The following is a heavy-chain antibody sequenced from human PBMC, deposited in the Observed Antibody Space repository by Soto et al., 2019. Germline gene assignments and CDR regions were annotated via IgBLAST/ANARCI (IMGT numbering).Heavy chain of an antibody. CDR3: ARECYEIWTGYYDPYYFEY. CDR2: ISAYNGNT. Sequence: ASGKVSCKASCYTFTSYGISWVRQAPGQGLEWMGWISAYNGNTNYAQKLQGRVTMTTDTSTRRAYMELRSLRSDDTAVYYCARECYEIWTGYYDPYYFEYWGQGTLVTVSS. J-gene: IGHJ4*02. D-gene: IGHD3-9*01. V-gene: IGHV1-18*01. CDR1: CYTFTSYG.